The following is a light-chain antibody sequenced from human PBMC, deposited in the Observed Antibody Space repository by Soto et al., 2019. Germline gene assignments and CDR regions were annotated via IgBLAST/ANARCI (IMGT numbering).Light chain of an antibody. CDR3: QQYYSYPYT. J-gene: IGKJ2*01. CDR2: LTS. V-gene: IGKV1-39*01. Sequence: DIQMTQSPSSLSASVGDRVTITCRASQSISTYLNWFQQKPGRAPKLLIYLTSTLQSGVPSRFSGSGSGTDFTLTISCLQSEDFATYYCQQYYSYPYTFGQGTKLEIK. CDR1: QSISTY.